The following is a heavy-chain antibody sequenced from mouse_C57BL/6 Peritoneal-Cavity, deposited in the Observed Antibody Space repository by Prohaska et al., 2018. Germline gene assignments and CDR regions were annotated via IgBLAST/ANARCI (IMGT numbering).Heavy chain of an antibody. D-gene: IGHD1-1*01. CDR1: GFTFSDYG. Sequence: EVQLVESGGGLVKPGGSLKLSCAASGFTFSDYGMHWVRQAPEKGLEWVAYIRRGSSTIYYADTVKGRFTISRDNAKNTLFLQMTSLRSEDTAMYYCATPYYGSSSYWYFDVWGTGTTVTVSS. CDR3: ATPYYGSSSYWYFDV. CDR2: IRRGSSTI. V-gene: IGHV5-17*01. J-gene: IGHJ1*03.